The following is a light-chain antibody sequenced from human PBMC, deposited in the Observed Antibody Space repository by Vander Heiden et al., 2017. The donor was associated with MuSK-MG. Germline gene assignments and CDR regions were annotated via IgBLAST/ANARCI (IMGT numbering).Light chain of an antibody. V-gene: IGKV3-15*01. CDR1: QSVSTN. CDR3: QQYNDWPWT. J-gene: IGKJ1*01. Sequence: ELVMTQSPATLSVSPGERATLSCRASQSVSTNLAWYQHRPGQPPRLLIYGAFTRATGVAGRFSGSASGTDFTLTISSLQSEDFALYYCQQYNDWPWTLGQGTKVEIK. CDR2: GAF.